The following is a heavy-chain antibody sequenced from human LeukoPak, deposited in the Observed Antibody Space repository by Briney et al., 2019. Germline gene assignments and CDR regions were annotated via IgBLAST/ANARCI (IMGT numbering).Heavy chain of an antibody. V-gene: IGHV3-66*01. J-gene: IGHJ4*02. CDR1: GLSVSSNY. Sequence: GGSLRLSCVASGLSVSSNYMSWVRQAPGKGLEWVSVIYSDGSSYYSESVKGRFTISRDNSKNTLYIQMNSLRAEDTAVYYCARSFYDILIGYYQYFDYWGQGTLVTVSS. D-gene: IGHD3-9*01. CDR3: ARSFYDILIGYYQYFDY. CDR2: IYSDGSS.